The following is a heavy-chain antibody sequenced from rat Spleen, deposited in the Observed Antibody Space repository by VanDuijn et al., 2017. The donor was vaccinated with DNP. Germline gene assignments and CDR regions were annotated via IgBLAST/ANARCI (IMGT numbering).Heavy chain of an antibody. V-gene: IGHV3-1*01. CDR3: ARGLNYGGYNYYWYFDF. CDR2: ISYSGST. J-gene: IGHJ1*01. Sequence: EVQLQESGPGLVTPSQSLSLTCSVTGYSITSNYWGWIRKFPGNKMEWMGYISYSGSTSYNPSLKSRISITRDTSKNQFFLQLNSVTTEDTGTYYCARGLNYGGYNYYWYFDFWGPGTMVTVSS. CDR1: GYSITSNY. D-gene: IGHD1-11*01.